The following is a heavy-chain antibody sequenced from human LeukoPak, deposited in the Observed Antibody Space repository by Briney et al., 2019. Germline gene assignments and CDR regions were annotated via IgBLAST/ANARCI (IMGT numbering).Heavy chain of an antibody. V-gene: IGHV3-30*04. CDR2: ISYDGGNK. J-gene: IGHJ4*02. Sequence: GRSLRLSCAASGFTFSSYAMHWVRQAPGKGLEWVAVISYDGGNKYYADSVKGRFTISRDNSKNTLYLQMNSLRAEDTAVYYCARDQGSLFGELLYYFDYWGQGTLVTVSS. D-gene: IGHD3-10*01. CDR1: GFTFSSYA. CDR3: ARDQGSLFGELLYYFDY.